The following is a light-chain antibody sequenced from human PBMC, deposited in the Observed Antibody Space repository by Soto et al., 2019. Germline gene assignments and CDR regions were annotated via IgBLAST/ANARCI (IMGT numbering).Light chain of an antibody. CDR3: QQSYSAPYT. CDR2: LAS. CDR1: QSIRTS. J-gene: IGKJ2*01. V-gene: IGKV1-39*01. Sequence: DIQMTQSPSSLSASVGDRVTITCRASQSIRTSLNWYQQKPGKAPNLLIYLASSLQSGVPSRFSGSGSGTEFNLTISSLQPEDFAAYFCQQSYSAPYTFGQGTNLEIK.